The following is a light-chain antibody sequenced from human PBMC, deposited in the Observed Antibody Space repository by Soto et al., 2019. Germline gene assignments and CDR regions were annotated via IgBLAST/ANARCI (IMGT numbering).Light chain of an antibody. CDR2: GAS. V-gene: IGKV3-15*01. Sequence: IVMTQSPATLSLSPGERATLSCRASQSVSRNLAWYQQKPGQAPRILIYGASTRATGIPARFSGIVAGTEFTLTISRMQSEDFAVYCCHPYNIRPTFGQGTKVDIK. J-gene: IGKJ1*01. CDR3: HPYNIRPT. CDR1: QSVSRN.